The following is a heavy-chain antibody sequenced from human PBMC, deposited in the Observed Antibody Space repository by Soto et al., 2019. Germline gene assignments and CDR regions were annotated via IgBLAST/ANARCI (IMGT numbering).Heavy chain of an antibody. Sequence: ESGGGLVQPGGSLRLSCAASGFTVSSKYMSWVRQAPGKGLEWVSLIQSGGPTYYADSVKGRFTISRDTSENTVHLQMDSLRAEDTAVYYCARDDVLCDGGRCYGVPVDVWGKGTTVTVSS. V-gene: IGHV3-66*01. CDR3: ARDDVLCDGGRCYGVPVDV. CDR2: IQSGGPT. CDR1: GFTVSSKY. D-gene: IGHD2-15*01. J-gene: IGHJ6*04.